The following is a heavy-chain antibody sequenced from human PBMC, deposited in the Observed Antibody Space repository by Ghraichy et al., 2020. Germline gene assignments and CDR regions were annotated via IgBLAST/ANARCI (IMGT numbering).Heavy chain of an antibody. CDR1: GGSISSGGYS. CDR3: ARGPLGEYWVDY. D-gene: IGHD3-16*01. J-gene: IGHJ4*02. Sequence: SETLSLTCAVSGGSISSGGYSWSWIRQPPGKGLEWIGYIYHSGSTYYNPSLKSRVTISVDRSKNQFSLKLSSVTAADTAVYYCARGPLGEYWVDYWGQGTLVTVSS. V-gene: IGHV4-30-2*01. CDR2: IYHSGST.